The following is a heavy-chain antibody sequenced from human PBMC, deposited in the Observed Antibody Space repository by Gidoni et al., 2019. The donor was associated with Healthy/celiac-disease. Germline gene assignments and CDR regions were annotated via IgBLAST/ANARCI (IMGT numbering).Heavy chain of an antibody. D-gene: IGHD6-13*01. Sequence: GSYYWSWIRQPPGKGLEWIGYIYYSGSTNYNPSLKSRVTISVDTSKNQFSLKLSSVTAADTAVYYCARGFVYSSSWYEDYWGQGTLVTVSS. CDR2: IYYSGST. J-gene: IGHJ4*02. CDR1: GSYY. V-gene: IGHV4-61*01. CDR3: ARGFVYSSSWYEDY.